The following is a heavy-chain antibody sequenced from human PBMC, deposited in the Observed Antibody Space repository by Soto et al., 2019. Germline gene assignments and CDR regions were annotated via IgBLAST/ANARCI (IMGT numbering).Heavy chain of an antibody. V-gene: IGHV4-61*08. CDR2: IYYSGNT. Sequence: SETLSLTCTVSGDSVTSGDYYWSWIRPPPGQGLEWIGYIYYSGNTNYSPSLKSRVAISLDTSHNQFSLKLSSVTAADTAAYFCEIIPAHTYMTYWFDPWGQGTLVTVSS. J-gene: IGHJ5*01. CDR3: EIIPAHTYMTYWFDP. CDR1: GDSVTSGDYY. D-gene: IGHD2-21*01.